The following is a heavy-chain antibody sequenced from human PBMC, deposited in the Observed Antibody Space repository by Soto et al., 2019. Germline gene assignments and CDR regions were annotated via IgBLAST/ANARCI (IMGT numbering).Heavy chain of an antibody. CDR3: VRGGGYRLPDTYYFDY. D-gene: IGHD5-12*01. CDR1: GGSISRSGYY. V-gene: IGHV4-39*01. Sequence: QLQLQESGPGLVKPSETLSLTCSVSGGSISRSGYYWGWIRQPPGEGLEWIGSIYYTGNTYYFPSLESQVTISVDTSESQFSLRLSSVTAADKAVYYCVRGGGYRLPDTYYFDYWSQGTLVTVSS. J-gene: IGHJ4*02. CDR2: IYYTGNT.